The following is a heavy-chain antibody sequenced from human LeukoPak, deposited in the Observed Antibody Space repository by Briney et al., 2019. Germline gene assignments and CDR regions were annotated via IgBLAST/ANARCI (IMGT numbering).Heavy chain of an antibody. CDR1: GFTFSSYA. J-gene: IGHJ4*02. D-gene: IGHD2-2*02. V-gene: IGHV3-23*01. CDR3: AKTARYCSSTSCYSDY. CDR2: ISGSGGST. Sequence: AGGSLRLSCAASGFTFSSYAMSWVRQAPGKGLEWVSAISGSGGSTYYADSVKGRFTISRDNSKNTLYLQMNSLRAEDTAVYYCAKTARYCSSTSCYSDYWGQGTLVTVSS.